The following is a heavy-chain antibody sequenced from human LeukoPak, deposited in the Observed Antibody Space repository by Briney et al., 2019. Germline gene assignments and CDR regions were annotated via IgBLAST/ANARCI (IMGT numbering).Heavy chain of an antibody. J-gene: IGHJ4*02. Sequence: LGESLKISCKGSGYSFTSYWISWVRQRPEKGLEWMGRIDPSDSYTNYSPSFQGHVTISADKSISTAYLQWSSLKASDTAMYYCARLYPVAAVGFDYWGQGTLVTVSS. V-gene: IGHV5-10-1*01. CDR2: IDPSDSYT. D-gene: IGHD6-13*01. CDR3: ARLYPVAAVGFDY. CDR1: GYSFTSYW.